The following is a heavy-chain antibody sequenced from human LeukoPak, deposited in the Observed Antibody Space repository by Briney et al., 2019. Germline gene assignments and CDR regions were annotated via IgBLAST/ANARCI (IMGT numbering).Heavy chain of an antibody. Sequence: SETLSLTCTVSGGSVSSGTYYWTWIRQPAGKGLEWIGRIYTSGSTNFNPSLKSRVSISLDTSQNQFSLKVSTVTAADTAVYYCARKGAARNFDYWGQGILVTVSS. CDR2: IYTSGST. CDR3: ARKGAARNFDY. V-gene: IGHV4-61*02. J-gene: IGHJ4*02. D-gene: IGHD6-6*01. CDR1: GGSVSSGTYY.